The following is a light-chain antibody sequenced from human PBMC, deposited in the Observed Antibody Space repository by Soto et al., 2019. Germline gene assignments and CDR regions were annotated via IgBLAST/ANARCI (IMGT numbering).Light chain of an antibody. V-gene: IGKV3-20*01. Sequence: EIVLTQSPGTLSLSPGERATLSCRASQSVSNRYLAWYQQKPGQAPRLLIYNSSNRATGIPDRFSGSGSGTDFPLTISRLEPGDFAVYYCQQYGGSPPMTFGQGTKVETK. J-gene: IGKJ1*01. CDR1: QSVSNRY. CDR2: NSS. CDR3: QQYGGSPPMT.